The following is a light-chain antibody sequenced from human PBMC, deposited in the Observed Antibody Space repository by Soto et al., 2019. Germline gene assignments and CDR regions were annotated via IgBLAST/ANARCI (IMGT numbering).Light chain of an antibody. CDR3: QQLNSDPLT. J-gene: IGKJ4*01. V-gene: IGKV1-9*01. CDR2: AAS. CDR1: QGISSY. Sequence: IQLTQSPSSLSASVGDRATITCRASQGISSYLAWYQQKPGKAPKLLIYAASTLQSGVPSRFSGSGSGTDFTLTIICLHTEDFVTYYCQQLNSDPLTCGGGTKVEIK.